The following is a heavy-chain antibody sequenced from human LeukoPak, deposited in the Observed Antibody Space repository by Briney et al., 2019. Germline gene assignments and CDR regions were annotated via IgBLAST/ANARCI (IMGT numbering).Heavy chain of an antibody. V-gene: IGHV3-23*01. Sequence: GGSLRLSCAASGFTFSSYAMSWVRQAPGKGLEWVSAISGSGGSTYYADSVKGRFTISRDSSKNTLYLQMDSLRAEDTAVYYCAKDLSYDSSGYYPYFDYWGQGTLVTVSS. J-gene: IGHJ4*02. CDR2: ISGSGGST. D-gene: IGHD3-22*01. CDR1: GFTFSSYA. CDR3: AKDLSYDSSGYYPYFDY.